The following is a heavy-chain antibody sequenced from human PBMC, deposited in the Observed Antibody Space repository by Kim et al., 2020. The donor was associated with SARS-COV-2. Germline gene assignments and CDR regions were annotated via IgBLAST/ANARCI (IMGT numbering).Heavy chain of an antibody. CDR1: GFTFSSYA. Sequence: GGSLRLSCAASGFTFSSYAMSWVRQAPGKGLEWVSAISGSGGSTYYADSVKGRFTISRDNSKNTLYLQMNSLRAEDTAVYYCANEYYYDSSGYYFDYWGQGTLVTVSS. CDR3: ANEYYYDSSGYYFDY. V-gene: IGHV3-23*01. CDR2: ISGSGGST. J-gene: IGHJ4*02. D-gene: IGHD3-22*01.